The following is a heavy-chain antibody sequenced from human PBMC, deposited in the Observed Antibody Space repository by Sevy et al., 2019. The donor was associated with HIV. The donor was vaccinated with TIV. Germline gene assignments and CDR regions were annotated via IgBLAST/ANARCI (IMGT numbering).Heavy chain of an antibody. D-gene: IGHD6-6*01. V-gene: IGHV3-15*01. J-gene: IGHJ4*02. CDR3: TIDPVHFL. CDR2: VRSKTDGGTT. CDR1: GFTFSNVW. Sequence: GGSLRLSCAASGFTFSNVWMNWVRQAPGKGPEWVGRVRSKTDGGTTDDAAPVKGRFTISRDDSKNTLYLQMSGLKTEDTAVNYCTIDPVHFLWGRGTLVTVSS.